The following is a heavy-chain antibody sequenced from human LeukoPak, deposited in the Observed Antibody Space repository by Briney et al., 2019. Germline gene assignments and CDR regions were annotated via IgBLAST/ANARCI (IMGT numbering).Heavy chain of an antibody. CDR1: GDSITNPKW. CDR3: ARDEGLNPIGWFDP. D-gene: IGHD3-10*01. Sequence: SETLSLTCAVSGDSITNPKWWSWVRQPPGKGLEWLGEIYYSGTANYNPSLGSRVTISVDKSKNQLSLRLSSVTAADTAVYYCARDEGLNPIGWFDPWGQGTLVTVSS. V-gene: IGHV4-4*02. J-gene: IGHJ5*02. CDR2: IYYSGTA.